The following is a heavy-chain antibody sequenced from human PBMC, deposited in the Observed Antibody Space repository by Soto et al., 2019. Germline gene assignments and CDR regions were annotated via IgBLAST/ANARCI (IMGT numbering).Heavy chain of an antibody. CDR1: GFSLSTSGMC. J-gene: IGHJ4*02. CDR3: SRIHCFSSSAADDY. CDR2: IDWDDDK. Sequence: GSGPTLVNPTQTLTLTCTFSGFSLSTSGMCVSWIRQPPGKALEWLARIDWDDDKYYSTSLKTRLTISKDTSKNQVVLTMTNMDPVDTATYYCSRIHCFSSSAADDYWGRRTLVTVSS. V-gene: IGHV2-70*11. D-gene: IGHD6-6*01.